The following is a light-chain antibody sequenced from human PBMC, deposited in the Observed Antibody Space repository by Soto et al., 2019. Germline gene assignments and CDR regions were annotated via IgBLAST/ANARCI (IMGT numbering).Light chain of an antibody. CDR1: SNDVGGYDY. CDR3: ASYTVSGTLI. CDR2: EVT. Sequence: QSALTQPASVSGSPGLSITISCTGTSNDVGGYDYVSWYRQHPDRAPRLLIYEVTNRPSGISDRFSGSRSGNTASLTISGLQADDEADYYCASYTVSGTLIFGGGTNSPS. V-gene: IGLV2-14*01. J-gene: IGLJ2*01.